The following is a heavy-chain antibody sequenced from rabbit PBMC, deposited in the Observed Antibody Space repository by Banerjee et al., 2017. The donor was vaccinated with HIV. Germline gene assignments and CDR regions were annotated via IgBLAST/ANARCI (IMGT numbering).Heavy chain of an antibody. V-gene: IGHV1S47*01. CDR3: ARDLTNSRNL. Sequence: EESGGDLVQPEGSLTLTCKASGFDLSSYAMSWVRQAPGKGLEWIGYINTASGSTYYASWAKGRFTITRSTSLNTVTLQLNSLTAADTATYFCARDLTNSRNLWGQGTLVTVS. D-gene: IGHD1-1*01. J-gene: IGHJ3*01. CDR2: INTASGST. CDR1: GFDLSSYA.